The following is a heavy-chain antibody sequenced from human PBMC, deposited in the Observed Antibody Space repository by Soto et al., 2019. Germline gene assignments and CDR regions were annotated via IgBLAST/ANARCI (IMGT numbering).Heavy chain of an antibody. J-gene: IGHJ5*02. CDR2: RAYSGTS. CDR3: ARLLRLLERPYWFDP. CDR1: GDSVSSGGYF. D-gene: IGHD1-1*01. Sequence: QVQLQESGPGLVKPSQTLSLTCTISGDSVSSGGYFWTWLRQRPGKGLELMGYRAYSGTSYYSASLMSRVSISLDTSKNQFSRRLESVTPADTAVYYCARLLRLLERPYWFDPWGQGTRVIVSS. V-gene: IGHV4-31*03.